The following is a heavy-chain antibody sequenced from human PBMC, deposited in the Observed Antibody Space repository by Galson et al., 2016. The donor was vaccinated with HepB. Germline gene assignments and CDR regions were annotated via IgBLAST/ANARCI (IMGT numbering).Heavy chain of an antibody. CDR2: IFPRDFET. D-gene: IGHD5-12*01. J-gene: IGHJ4*02. V-gene: IGHV5-51*01. Sequence: QSGAEVKKPGESLKISCKGSGYIFSSYWIGWVRQMPGKGLEWMGIIFPRDFETRYSPSFQGQVTISADKSISTAYLQWSSLKASDTAMYYCASSGSDNVDFDYWGQGTLVTVSS. CDR1: GYIFSSYW. CDR3: ASSGSDNVDFDY.